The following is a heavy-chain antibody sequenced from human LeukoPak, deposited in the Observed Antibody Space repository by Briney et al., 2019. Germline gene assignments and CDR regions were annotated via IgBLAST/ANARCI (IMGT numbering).Heavy chain of an antibody. CDR2: IKQDGSEK. CDR3: ARRYSSGWYRWFDP. Sequence: PGGSLRLSCAASGFTFSSYWMSWVRQAPGKGLEWVANIKQDGSEKYYVDSVKGRFTISRDNAKNSLYLQMNSLRAEDTAVYYCARRYSSGWYRWFDPWGQGTLVTVSS. D-gene: IGHD6-19*01. J-gene: IGHJ5*02. CDR1: GFTFSSYW. V-gene: IGHV3-7*01.